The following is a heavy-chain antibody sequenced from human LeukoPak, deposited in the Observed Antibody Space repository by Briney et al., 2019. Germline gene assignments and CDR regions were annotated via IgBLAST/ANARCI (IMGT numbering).Heavy chain of an antibody. J-gene: IGHJ4*02. CDR3: ARASLYDNSAYYLDY. CDR2: IRYDGSNK. D-gene: IGHD3-22*01. V-gene: IGHV3-30*02. CDR1: GFTFSSYG. Sequence: GGSLRLSCAASGFTFSSYGLHWVRQAPGKGLEWVAFIRYDGSNKYYADSVKGRVTISRDNSKNTLYLQMNSLRAEDTALYYCARASLYDNSAYYLDYWGQGTLVTVSS.